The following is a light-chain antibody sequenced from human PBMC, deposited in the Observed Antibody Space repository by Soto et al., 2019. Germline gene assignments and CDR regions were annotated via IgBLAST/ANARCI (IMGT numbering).Light chain of an antibody. V-gene: IGKV3-20*01. Sequence: EIVLTQSPGTLSLSPGERATLSCRASQSVSSSYLAWYQQKPGQAPRLLIYDASSRATGIPDRFSCSGSGTDFTLTISRLETEDFAVYYCQQYGSSPRTCGQGTKVEIK. CDR1: QSVSSSY. CDR2: DAS. CDR3: QQYGSSPRT. J-gene: IGKJ1*01.